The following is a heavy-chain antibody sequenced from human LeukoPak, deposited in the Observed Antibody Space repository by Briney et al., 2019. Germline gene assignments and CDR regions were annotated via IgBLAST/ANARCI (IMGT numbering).Heavy chain of an antibody. CDR1: GYIFTSYY. J-gene: IGHJ4*02. Sequence: ASVKVSCKASGYIFTSYYMHWVRQAPGQGLEWMGIINPSGGSTSYAQKFQGRVTMTRDTSTSTVYMELSSLRSEDTAVYYCAREEGSGKGLDYWGQGTLVTVSS. CDR2: INPSGGST. V-gene: IGHV1-46*01. CDR3: AREEGSGKGLDY. D-gene: IGHD3-3*01.